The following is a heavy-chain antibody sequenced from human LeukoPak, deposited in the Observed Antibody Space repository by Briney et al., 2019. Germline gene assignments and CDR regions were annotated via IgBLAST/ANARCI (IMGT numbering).Heavy chain of an antibody. D-gene: IGHD1-26*01. CDR3: AKDSRRWELLQYGMDV. Sequence: WGSLRLSCAASGFTFSSCAMSWVRQAPGKGLEWVSAISGSGGSTYYADSVKGRFTISRDNSKNTLYLQMNSLRAEDTAVYYCAKDSRRWELLQYGMDVWGQGTTVTVSS. V-gene: IGHV3-23*01. CDR1: GFTFSSCA. CDR2: ISGSGGST. J-gene: IGHJ6*02.